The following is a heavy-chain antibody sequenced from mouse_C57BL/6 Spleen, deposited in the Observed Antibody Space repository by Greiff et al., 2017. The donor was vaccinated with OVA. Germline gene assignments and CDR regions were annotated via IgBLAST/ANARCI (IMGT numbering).Heavy chain of an antibody. CDR2: IWSGGIT. Sequence: VQGVESGPGLVQPSQSLSITCTVSGFSLTSYGVHWVRQSPGKGLEWLGVIWSGGITDYNAAFISRLSISKDNSKSQVFFKMNSLQADDTAIYYCARNWDYGSSYDWYFDVWGTGTTVTVSS. D-gene: IGHD1-1*01. CDR3: ARNWDYGSSYDWYFDV. V-gene: IGHV2-2*01. J-gene: IGHJ1*03. CDR1: GFSLTSYG.